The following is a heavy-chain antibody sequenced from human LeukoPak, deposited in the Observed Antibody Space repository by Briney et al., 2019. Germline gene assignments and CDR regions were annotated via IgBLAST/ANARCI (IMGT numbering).Heavy chain of an antibody. V-gene: IGHV1-3*01. J-gene: IGHJ6*02. D-gene: IGHD4/OR15-4a*01. CDR2: INPGNGET. Sequence: ASVKVSCKGSGYIFTNYAVQWVRQAPGQSLEWLGWINPGNGETRYSRKFQGRVTMSIDTSATTAYMELDSLTAEDTAIYYCSRDRWHCVVNCDSVYYYSLDVWGQGTTVTV. CDR1: GYIFTNYA. CDR3: SRDRWHCVVNCDSVYYYSLDV.